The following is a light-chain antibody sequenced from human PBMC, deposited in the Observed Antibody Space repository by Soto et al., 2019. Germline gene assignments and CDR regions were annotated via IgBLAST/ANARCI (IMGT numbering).Light chain of an antibody. CDR2: DVS. CDR1: SSGVGGYNY. V-gene: IGLV2-14*01. CDR3: CSYTTSNTRQIV. Sequence: QSVLTQPASVSGSPGQSITISCTGTSSGVGGYNYVSWYQQHPGKAPKFMIYDVSNRPSVVSNRFSGSKSGNTASLTISWLQAEDEADYYCCSYTTSNTRQIVFGTGTKVTVL. J-gene: IGLJ1*01.